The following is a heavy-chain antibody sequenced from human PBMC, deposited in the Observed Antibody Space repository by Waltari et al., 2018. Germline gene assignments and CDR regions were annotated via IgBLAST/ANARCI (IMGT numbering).Heavy chain of an antibody. J-gene: IGHJ6*02. CDR2: IRVDNGNT. CDR1: GYTFTSYG. V-gene: IGHV1-18*01. D-gene: IGHD7-27*01. Sequence: ASGYTFTSYGISWVRQAPGQGLEWMGWIRVDNGNTNYAQHLQGRVTMTADTSTSTAYMELRSLRSDDTAVYYCARPSLGQYYYYGMEVWGQGTAVTVSS. CDR3: ARPSLGQYYYYGMEV.